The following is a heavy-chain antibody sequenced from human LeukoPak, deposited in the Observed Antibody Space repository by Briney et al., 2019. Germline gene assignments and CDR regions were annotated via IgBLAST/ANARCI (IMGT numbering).Heavy chain of an antibody. J-gene: IGHJ3*02. CDR3: ARCLCPYSSGWYIGRRDAFDI. D-gene: IGHD6-19*01. CDR1: GGSFSGYY. V-gene: IGHV4-34*01. Sequence: PSETLSLTCAVYGGSFSGYYWSWIRQPPGKGLEWIGEINHSGSTNYNPSLKSRVTISVDTSKNQFSLKLSSVTAADTAVYYCARCLCPYSSGWYIGRRDAFDIWGQGTMVTVSS. CDR2: INHSGST.